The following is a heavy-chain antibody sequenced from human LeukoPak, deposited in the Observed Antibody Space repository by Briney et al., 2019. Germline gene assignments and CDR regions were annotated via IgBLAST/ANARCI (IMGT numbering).Heavy chain of an antibody. CDR1: GGSISSSSYS. J-gene: IGHJ6*02. D-gene: IGHD3-3*01. V-gene: IGHV4-39*01. Sequence: PSETLSLTCTVSGGSISSSSYSWGWIRQPPGKGLEWIGSIYYSGSTYYNPSLKSRVTISVDTSKNQFSLKLSSVTAADTAVYYCARLVGVTYGMDVWGQGTTVTVSS. CDR3: ARLVGVTYGMDV. CDR2: IYYSGST.